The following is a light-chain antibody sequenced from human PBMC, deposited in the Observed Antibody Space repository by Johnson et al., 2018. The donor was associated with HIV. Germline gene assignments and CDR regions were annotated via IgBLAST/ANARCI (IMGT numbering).Light chain of an antibody. J-gene: IGLJ1*01. V-gene: IGLV1-51*02. CDR2: ETN. Sequence: QSVLTQPPSVSAAPGQKVTISCSGSSSNIGNNYVSWYQQLPGTAPKLLIYETNKRPSGIPDRFSGSKSGTSATLGITGLQTGYDAYYYCGTWDSSLSAYVFGTGTKVTVL. CDR1: SSNIGNNY. CDR3: GTWDSSLSAYV.